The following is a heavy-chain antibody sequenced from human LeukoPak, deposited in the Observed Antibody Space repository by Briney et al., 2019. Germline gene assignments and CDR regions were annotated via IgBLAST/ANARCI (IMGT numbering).Heavy chain of an antibody. CDR1: GFRFSSYG. J-gene: IGHJ4*02. CDR3: AREMGSVYFDY. D-gene: IGHD3-10*01. Sequence: VRSLRLSCTAPGFRFSSYGMHWVRPTPGRGLEWVALVSYDGSNKDYADSVKGRFTIYRDNSKNTVYLQINSLRAEDTAVYYCAREMGSVYFDYWGQGTLVTVSS. CDR2: VSYDGSNK. V-gene: IGHV3-33*01.